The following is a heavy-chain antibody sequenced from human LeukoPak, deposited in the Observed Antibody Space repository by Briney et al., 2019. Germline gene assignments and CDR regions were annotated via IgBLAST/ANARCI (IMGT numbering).Heavy chain of an antibody. CDR3: ARETPDSSGWD. CDR2: INSDGSST. D-gene: IGHD6-19*01. Sequence: GGSLRLSCAASGFTFSSYWMHWVRQAPGKGLVWVSRINSDGSSTSYADSVKGRFTISSDNAKNSLSLQMNSLRAEDTAVYYCARETPDSSGWDWGQGTLVTVSS. CDR1: GFTFSSYW. V-gene: IGHV3-74*01. J-gene: IGHJ4*02.